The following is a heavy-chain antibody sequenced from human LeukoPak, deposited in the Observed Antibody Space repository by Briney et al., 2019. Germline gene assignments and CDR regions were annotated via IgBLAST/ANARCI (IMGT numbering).Heavy chain of an antibody. CDR1: GFTVSSNY. CDR2: INHSGST. Sequence: GSLRLSCAASGFTVSSNYMSWVRQPPGKGLEWIGEINHSGSTNYNPSLKSRVTISVDTSKNQFSLKLSSVTAADTAVYYCARGRAIAVAAHYYYYYGMDVWGQGTTVTVSS. V-gene: IGHV4-34*01. CDR3: ARGRAIAVAAHYYYYYGMDV. J-gene: IGHJ6*02. D-gene: IGHD6-19*01.